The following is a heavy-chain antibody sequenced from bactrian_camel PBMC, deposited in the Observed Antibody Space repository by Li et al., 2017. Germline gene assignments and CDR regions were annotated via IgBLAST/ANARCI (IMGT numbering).Heavy chain of an antibody. CDR3: AKETYGLPSD. Sequence: HVQLVESGGGSVLPGGSLRLSCAPSGYGGIRYCMGWFRQAPGKEREGLASIDRDGHTNYGSSVTGRFTISRDNANTLYLQMSNLSRDDTAMYYCAKETYGLPSDWGQGTQVTVS. J-gene: IGHJ4*01. D-gene: IGHD5*01. V-gene: IGHV3S53*01. CDR2: IDRDGHT. CDR1: GYGGIRYC.